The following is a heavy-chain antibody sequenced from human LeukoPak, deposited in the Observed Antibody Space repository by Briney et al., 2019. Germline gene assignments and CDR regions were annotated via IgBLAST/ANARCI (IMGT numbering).Heavy chain of an antibody. Sequence: PSETLSLTCAVYGGSFSGYYWSWIRQPPGKGLEWIGEINHSGSTNYNPSLKSRVTISVDTSKNQFSLKLSSVTAADTAVYYCARLGFHGSGSLRYYYYYMDVWGKGTTVTVSS. CDR2: INHSGST. D-gene: IGHD3-10*01. CDR1: GGSFSGYY. CDR3: ARLGFHGSGSLRYYYYYMDV. J-gene: IGHJ6*03. V-gene: IGHV4-34*01.